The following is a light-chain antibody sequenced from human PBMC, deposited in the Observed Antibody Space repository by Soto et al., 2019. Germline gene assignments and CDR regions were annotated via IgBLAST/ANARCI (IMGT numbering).Light chain of an antibody. Sequence: DIQMTQSPTSLSASVGDRVTISCQTSQDIRNHLNWYQQKPGKAPQLLIYDASNLRTGVPSRFSGSGSGTHFTLAIDSLQSEDFAVYYCQHYVIWPLTFGGGTKVESK. V-gene: IGKV1-33*01. CDR3: QHYVIWPLT. J-gene: IGKJ4*01. CDR2: DAS. CDR1: QDIRNH.